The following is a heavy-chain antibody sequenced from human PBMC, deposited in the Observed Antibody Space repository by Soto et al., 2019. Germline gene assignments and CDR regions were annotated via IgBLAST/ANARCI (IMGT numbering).Heavy chain of an antibody. J-gene: IGHJ4*02. CDR3: AKAQYSGYEFSLNFAS. CDR1: GFTFSSYA. D-gene: IGHD5-12*01. V-gene: IGHV3-23*01. Sequence: EVQLLESGGGLVQPGGSLRLSCAASGFTFSSYAMTWVRQAPGKGLEWVSGISGSGGSTYYADSVKGRFTISRDNSKNTLYLQMKSLRAEDTAVYYCAKAQYSGYEFSLNFASWGQGTLVTVSS. CDR2: ISGSGGST.